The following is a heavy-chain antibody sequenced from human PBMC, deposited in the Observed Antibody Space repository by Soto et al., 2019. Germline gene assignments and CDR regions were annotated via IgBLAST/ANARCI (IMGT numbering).Heavy chain of an antibody. D-gene: IGHD5-18*01. Sequence: PGGSLRLSCAASGFTFSSYSMNWVRQALGKGLEWVSYISSSSSTIYYADSVKGRFTISRDNAKNSLYLQMNSLRAEDTAVYYCARDSGYSYGPLDYWGQGTLVTVSS. CDR2: ISSSSSTI. V-gene: IGHV3-48*01. CDR3: ARDSGYSYGPLDY. J-gene: IGHJ4*02. CDR1: GFTFSSYS.